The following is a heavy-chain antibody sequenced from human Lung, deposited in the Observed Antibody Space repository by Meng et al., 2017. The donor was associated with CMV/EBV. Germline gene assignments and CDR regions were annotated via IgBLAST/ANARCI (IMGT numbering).Heavy chain of an antibody. Sequence: LXCAVYGGSFSGYYWSWIRQPPGKGLEWIGEINHSGSTNYNPSLKSRVTISVDTSKNQFSLKLSSVTAADTAVYYCARAWYYDFLAEKGNNWFDPWGQGTLVTVSS. CDR3: ARAWYYDFLAEKGNNWFDP. CDR2: INHSGST. J-gene: IGHJ5*02. CDR1: GGSFSGYY. D-gene: IGHD3-3*01. V-gene: IGHV4-34*01.